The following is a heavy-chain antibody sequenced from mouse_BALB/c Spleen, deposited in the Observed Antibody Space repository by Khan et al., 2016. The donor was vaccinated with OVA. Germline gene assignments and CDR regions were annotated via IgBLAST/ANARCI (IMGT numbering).Heavy chain of an antibody. Sequence: VQLQQSGAELVKPGASVKLSCTASGFKIKDTYVHWVNQRPEQGLEWIGTIDPANGNTTYDPKFQGKATITADTSSNTAYLHLSSLTSEDTAVDFCARGGLSYVMDYWGQGTSVTVSS. V-gene: IGHV14-3*02. CDR2: IDPANGNT. J-gene: IGHJ4*01. CDR1: GFKIKDTY. CDR3: ARGGLSYVMDY.